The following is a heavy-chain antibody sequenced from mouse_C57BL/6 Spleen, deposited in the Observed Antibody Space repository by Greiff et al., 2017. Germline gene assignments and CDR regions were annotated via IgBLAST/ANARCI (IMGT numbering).Heavy chain of an antibody. CDR1: GYTFTSYG. CDR3: ARGFITTVVSHWYFDV. V-gene: IGHV1-81*01. J-gene: IGHJ1*03. D-gene: IGHD1-1*01. CDR2: IYPRSGNT. Sequence: QVQLQQSGAELARPGASVKLSCKASGYTFTSYGISWVKQRTGQGLEWIGEIYPRSGNTYYNEKFKGKATLTADKSSSTAYMELRRLTSEDSAVXFCARGFITTVVSHWYFDVWGTGTTVTVSS.